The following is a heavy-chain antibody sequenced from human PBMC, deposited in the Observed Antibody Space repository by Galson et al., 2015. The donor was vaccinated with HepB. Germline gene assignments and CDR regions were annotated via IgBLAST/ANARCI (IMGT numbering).Heavy chain of an antibody. CDR1: GFAFSSFG. Sequence: SLRLSCAASGFAFSSFGMHWVRQAPGKGQEWVAFIRFDGSKTYYGDSVKGRFTLSRDNSKNTLYLQMNSLRAEDTAVHYCAKDEGDGYRNYGMDVWGQGTTVTVSS. CDR3: AKDEGDGYRNYGMDV. D-gene: IGHD5-24*01. V-gene: IGHV3-30*02. J-gene: IGHJ6*02. CDR2: IRFDGSKT.